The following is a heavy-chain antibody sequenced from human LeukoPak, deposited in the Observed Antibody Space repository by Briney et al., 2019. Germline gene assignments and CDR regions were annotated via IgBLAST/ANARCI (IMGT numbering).Heavy chain of an antibody. CDR1: GGSVSSYY. V-gene: IGHV4-4*07. D-gene: IGHD6-19*01. CDR3: ARGGSSGWYYFDY. CDR2: IYTSGST. J-gene: IGHJ4*02. Sequence: SETLSLTCTVSGGSVSSYYWNWIRQPAGKGLEWIGRIYTSGSTNYNPSLKSRVTMSVDTSKNQFSLKLSSVTAADTAVYYCARGGSSGWYYFDYWGQGTLVTVSS.